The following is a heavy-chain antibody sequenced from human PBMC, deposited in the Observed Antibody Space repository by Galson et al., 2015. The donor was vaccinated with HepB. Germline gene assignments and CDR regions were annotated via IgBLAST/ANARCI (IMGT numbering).Heavy chain of an antibody. D-gene: IGHD4-17*01. J-gene: IGHJ4*02. CDR3: AHIFPSTVDY. CDR1: GFSLSTSGVG. Sequence: PALVKPTQPLTLTCTFSGFSLSTSGVGVGWLRPPPGKALEWLALIYWGDDKRYSPSLKSRLTITKDTSRSQVVLTMTNMDPVDTATYYCAHIFPSTVDYWGQGTLVTVSS. V-gene: IGHV2-5*02. CDR2: IYWGDDK.